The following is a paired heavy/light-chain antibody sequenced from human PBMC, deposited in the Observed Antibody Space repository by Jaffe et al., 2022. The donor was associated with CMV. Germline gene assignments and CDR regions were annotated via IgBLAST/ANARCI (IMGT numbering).Light chain of an antibody. Sequence: QPMLTQSSSASASLGSSVKLTCTLNNDYRNHIIAWHQQQTGKAPRYLMKVENNGRYTKGSGAPDRFSGSSSGADRYLTISNLQSEDEAEYFCETWDTDSRVFGGGTKLTVL. CDR2: VENNGRY. V-gene: IGLV4-60*03. CDR1: NDYRNHI. CDR3: ETWDTDSRV. J-gene: IGLJ3*02.
Heavy chain of an antibody. CDR1: GFTFTSSA. V-gene: IGHV1-58*01. CDR3: AAAIYRPYDYVWGGDAFDI. J-gene: IGHJ3*02. Sequence: QMQLVQSGPEVKKPGTSVKVSCKASGFTFTSSAVQWVRQARGQRLEWIGWIVVGSGNTNYAQKFQERVTITRDMSTSTAYMELSSLRSEDTAVYYCAAAIYRPYDYVWGGDAFDIWGQGTMVTVSS. D-gene: IGHD3-16*01. CDR2: IVVGSGNT.